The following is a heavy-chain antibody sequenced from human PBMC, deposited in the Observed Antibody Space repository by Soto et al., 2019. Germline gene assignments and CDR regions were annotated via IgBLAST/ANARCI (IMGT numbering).Heavy chain of an antibody. V-gene: IGHV5-51*01. D-gene: IGHD1-26*01. CDR3: ARHDPLYSGSSVAFDI. CDR2: IYPGDSDV. J-gene: IGHJ3*02. CDR1: GYNFPKYW. Sequence: GESLKISCKGSGYNFPKYWSGWVRQMPGKGLEWMGIIYPGDSDVRYSPSFRGQVTISADKSINTAYLHWRSLKASDIAMYYCARHDPLYSGSSVAFDIWGQGTMVTVSS.